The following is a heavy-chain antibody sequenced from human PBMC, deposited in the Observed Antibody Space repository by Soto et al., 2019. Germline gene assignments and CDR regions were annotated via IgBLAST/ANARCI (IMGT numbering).Heavy chain of an antibody. V-gene: IGHV4-39*01. J-gene: IGHJ5*02. D-gene: IGHD6-13*01. Sequence: QLQLQESGPGLVKPSETLSLTCTVSGGSISSSSYYWGWIRQPPGKGLEWIGSIYYSGRTYYNPSLKSRFNISVHTSKNQFPLKLSSVTAADTAEYYCARHVAAAGLNWFDPWGQGTLVAVSS. CDR1: GGSISSSSYY. CDR3: ARHVAAAGLNWFDP. CDR2: IYYSGRT.